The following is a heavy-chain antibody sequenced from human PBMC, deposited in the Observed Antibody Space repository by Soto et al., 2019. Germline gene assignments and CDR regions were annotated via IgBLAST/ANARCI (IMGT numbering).Heavy chain of an antibody. D-gene: IGHD3-3*01. CDR3: AILDYDFWSGPHANYGMDV. J-gene: IGHJ6*02. Sequence: SETLSLTCTVSGGSISSYYWSWIRQPPGKGLEWIGYTYYSGSTNYNPSLKSRVTISVDTSKNQFSLKLSSVTAADTAVYYCAILDYDFWSGPHANYGMDVWGQGTTVTVSS. CDR1: GGSISSYY. V-gene: IGHV4-59*01. CDR2: TYYSGST.